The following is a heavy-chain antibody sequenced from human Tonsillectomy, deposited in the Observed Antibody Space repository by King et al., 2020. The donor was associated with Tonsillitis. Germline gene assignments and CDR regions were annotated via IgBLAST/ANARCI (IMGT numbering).Heavy chain of an antibody. CDR2: IKQDGSER. V-gene: IGHV3-7*01. J-gene: IGHJ3*01. Sequence: VQLVESGGGLVQPGGSLRLSCVGSGFTFSDYWMTWVRQAPGEGLERVANIKQDGSERAYEDSGKGRFTISRDNAKSSVYLQMNSLRVEDTAIYYCARDVYGSNGDGNWGQGTMVTVSS. CDR1: GFTFSDYW. CDR3: ARDVYGSNGDGN. D-gene: IGHD2-8*01.